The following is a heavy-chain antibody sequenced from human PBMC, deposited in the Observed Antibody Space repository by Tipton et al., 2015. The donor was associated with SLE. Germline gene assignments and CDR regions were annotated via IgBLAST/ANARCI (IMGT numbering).Heavy chain of an antibody. CDR1: GGSISSSHYY. CDR3: ARVWDYGDVFDI. J-gene: IGHJ3*02. V-gene: IGHV4-39*07. D-gene: IGHD4-17*01. CDR2: IYSSGGT. Sequence: TLSLTCTVSGGSISSSHYYWDWIRQPPGKGLEWLGSIYSSGGTYYNPSLKSRVAISVDTSKNQFSLELSSVTAADTAVYYCARVWDYGDVFDIWGQGTMVTVSS.